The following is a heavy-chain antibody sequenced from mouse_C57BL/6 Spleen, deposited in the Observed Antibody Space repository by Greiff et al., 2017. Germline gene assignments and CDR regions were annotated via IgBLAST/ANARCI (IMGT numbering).Heavy chain of an antibody. J-gene: IGHJ2*01. Sequence: QVQLQQSGAELVRPGSSVKLSCKASGYTFTSYWMDWVKQRPGQGLEWIGNIYPSDSETHYNQKFKDKATLTVDKSSSTAYMQLSSLTSEDSAVYYCARPSRYYGSSSFDYWGQGTTLTVSA. CDR2: IYPSDSET. V-gene: IGHV1-61*01. CDR1: GYTFTSYW. D-gene: IGHD1-1*01. CDR3: ARPSRYYGSSSFDY.